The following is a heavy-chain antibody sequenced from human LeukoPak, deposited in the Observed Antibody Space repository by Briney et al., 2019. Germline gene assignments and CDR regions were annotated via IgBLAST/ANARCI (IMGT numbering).Heavy chain of an antibody. V-gene: IGHV4-31*03. J-gene: IGHJ4*02. CDR1: GGSISSGGYS. CDR2: IYYNGRA. Sequence: PSETLSLTCTVSGGSISSGGYSWTWIRQHPGKDLEWIAYIYYNGRANYNPSLKSRVNIAVYTHKNQFTLRLSSVTAADTAVYYCASGHVSLDHWGQGTLVTVSS. CDR3: ASGHVSLDH. D-gene: IGHD3-16*01.